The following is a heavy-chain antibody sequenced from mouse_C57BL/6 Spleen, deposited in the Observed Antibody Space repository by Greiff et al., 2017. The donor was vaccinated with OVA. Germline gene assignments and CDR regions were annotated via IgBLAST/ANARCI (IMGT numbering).Heavy chain of an antibody. CDR2: IYPGSGNT. CDR1: GYTFTDYY. CDR3: ARKYDEGYFDY. Sequence: VQLQQSGAELVRPGASVKLSCKASGYTFTDYYINWVKQRPGQGLEWIARIYPGSGNTYYNEKFKGKATLTAEKSSSTAYMQLSSLTSEDSAVYFCARKYDEGYFDYWGQGTTLTVSS. V-gene: IGHV1-76*01. D-gene: IGHD2-14*01. J-gene: IGHJ2*01.